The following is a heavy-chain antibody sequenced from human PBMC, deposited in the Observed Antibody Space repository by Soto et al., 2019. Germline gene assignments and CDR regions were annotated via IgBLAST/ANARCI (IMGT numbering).Heavy chain of an antibody. CDR3: ARGTIEDTAMSYYYYGMDV. Sequence: ASVKVSCKTSGYTFSTYDINWVRRAPGQGLEWMGYMLPTYRGTAQKFQGRVTLTSDTSISTVYMELSSLRSEDTAVYYCARGTIEDTAMSYYYYGMDVWGQGTTVTVS. V-gene: IGHV1-8*01. D-gene: IGHD5-18*01. CDR1: GYTFSTYD. CDR2: MLPTYR. J-gene: IGHJ6*02.